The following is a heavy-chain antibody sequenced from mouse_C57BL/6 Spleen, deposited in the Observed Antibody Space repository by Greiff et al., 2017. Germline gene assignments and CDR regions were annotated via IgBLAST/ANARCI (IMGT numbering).Heavy chain of an antibody. J-gene: IGHJ4*01. D-gene: IGHD2-3*01. CDR2: INPSSGYT. V-gene: IGHV1-4*01. CDR1: GYTFTSYT. Sequence: VQLQQSGAELARPGASVKMSCKASGYTFTSYTMHWVKQRPGQGLEWIGYINPSSGYTKYNQKFKDKATLTADKSSSTASMQLSSLTSEDSAVYYCARWDDGYYDAMDYWGQGTSVTVSS. CDR3: ARWDDGYYDAMDY.